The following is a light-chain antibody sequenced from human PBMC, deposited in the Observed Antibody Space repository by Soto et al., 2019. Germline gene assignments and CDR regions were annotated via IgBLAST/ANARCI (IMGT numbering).Light chain of an antibody. Sequence: QSALTQPASVSGSPGQSITISCTGTSSDVGGYNYVSWYQQHPGKAPKLMIYDVSNRASGVSTRFSGSRSGKMASLTISGLQAEDEADYYCTSYTSSNTLNYVFGHGTKVTVL. CDR1: SSDVGGYNY. CDR3: TSYTSSNTLNYV. V-gene: IGLV2-14*03. CDR2: DVS. J-gene: IGLJ1*01.